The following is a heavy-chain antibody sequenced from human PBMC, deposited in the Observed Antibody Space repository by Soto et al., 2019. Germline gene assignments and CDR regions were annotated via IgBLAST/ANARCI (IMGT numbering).Heavy chain of an antibody. CDR3: VKPEYNSGWYGVY. CDR1: GFSFSNYA. CDR2: ISSNGGTT. D-gene: IGHD6-19*01. V-gene: IGHV3-64D*08. Sequence: GGSPRLSFSAYGFSFSNYAMHWFRQAPGKGLEYVSAISSNGGTTYYADSVKGRFTISRDNSKNTLYLQMSSLRAEDTAVYYCVKPEYNSGWYGVYWGQGILVTVSS. J-gene: IGHJ4*02.